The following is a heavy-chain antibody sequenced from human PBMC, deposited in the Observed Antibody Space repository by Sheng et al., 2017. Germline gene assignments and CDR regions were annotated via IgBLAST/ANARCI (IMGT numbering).Heavy chain of an antibody. Sequence: EVQLVETGGGLIQPGEPLRLSCAASGFTVSSNYMSWVRQAPGKGLEWVSLIYSGGNTYYADSVKGRFTISRDNSKNTLYLQMNSLRAEDTAVYYCARDAYPGPDAFDIWGQGTMVTVSS. V-gene: IGHV3-53*02. CDR3: ARDAYPGPDAFDI. CDR2: IYSGGNT. J-gene: IGHJ3*02. CDR1: GFTVSSNY.